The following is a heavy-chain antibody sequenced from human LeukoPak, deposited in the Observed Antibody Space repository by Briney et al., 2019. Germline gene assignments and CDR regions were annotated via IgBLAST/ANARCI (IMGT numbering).Heavy chain of an antibody. V-gene: IGHV4-61*02. CDR3: VRDLGVTLPFDY. J-gene: IGHJ4*02. CDR2: IYTTGST. Sequence: SQTLSLTCTVSGASISGASYYWSWIWQPAGKGLEWIGRIYTTGSTNYNPSLKSRVTISLDTSKNQFSLKLSAVTAADTAVYYCVRDLGVTLPFDYWGQGALVTVSS. D-gene: IGHD3-10*01. CDR1: GASISGASYY.